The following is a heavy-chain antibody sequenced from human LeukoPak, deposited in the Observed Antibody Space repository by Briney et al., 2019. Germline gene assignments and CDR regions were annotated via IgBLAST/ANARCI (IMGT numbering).Heavy chain of an antibody. CDR2: INHSGST. CDR1: GGSFSGYY. Sequence: PSETLSLTCAVYGGSFSGYYWSWIRQPPGKGLEWIGEINHSGSTNYNPSLKSRVTISVDTSKNQFSLKLSSVTAADTAVYYCARGGYIGYSSSWYRGKTDYWGQGTLVTVPS. D-gene: IGHD6-13*01. J-gene: IGHJ4*02. V-gene: IGHV4-34*01. CDR3: ARGGYIGYSSSWYRGKTDY.